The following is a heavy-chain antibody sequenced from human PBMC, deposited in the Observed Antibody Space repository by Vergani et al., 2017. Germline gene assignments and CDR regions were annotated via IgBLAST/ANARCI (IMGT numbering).Heavy chain of an antibody. CDR2: ISYDGSNK. J-gene: IGHJ4*02. CDR1: GCTFSSYA. Sequence: QVQLVESGGGVVQPGRSLRLSCAASGCTFSSYAMHWVRQAPGKGLEWVAVISYDGSNKYYADSVKGRFTISRDNSKNTLYLQMNSLRAEDTAVYYCASYGDYAGASLLDYWGQGTLVTVSS. D-gene: IGHD4-17*01. V-gene: IGHV3-30-3*01. CDR3: ASYGDYAGASLLDY.